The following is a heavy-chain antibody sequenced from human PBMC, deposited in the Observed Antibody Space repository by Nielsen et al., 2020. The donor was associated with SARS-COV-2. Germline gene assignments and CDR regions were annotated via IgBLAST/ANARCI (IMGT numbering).Heavy chain of an antibody. V-gene: IGHV3-30*03. D-gene: IGHD1-26*01. CDR3: AYSGSYHFDY. CDR1: GFTFSSYG. Sequence: GESLKISRAASGFTFSSYGMHWVRQAPGKGLEWVAVISYDGSNKYYADSVKGRFTISRDNSKNTLYLQMNSLRAEDTAVYYCAYSGSYHFDYWGQGTLVTVSS. CDR2: ISYDGSNK. J-gene: IGHJ4*02.